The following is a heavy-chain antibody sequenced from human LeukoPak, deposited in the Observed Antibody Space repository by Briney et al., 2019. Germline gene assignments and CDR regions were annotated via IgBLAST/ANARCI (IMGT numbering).Heavy chain of an antibody. CDR2: IYYSGST. CDR1: GGPISSYY. D-gene: IGHD6-13*01. Sequence: SETLSLTCTVSGGPISSYYWSWIRQPPGKGLEWIGYIYYSGSTNYNPSLKSRVTISVDTSKDQFSLKLSSVTAADTAVYYCARRTGIAAAGIYYYYGMDVWGQGTTVTVSS. V-gene: IGHV4-59*08. J-gene: IGHJ6*02. CDR3: ARRTGIAAAGIYYYYGMDV.